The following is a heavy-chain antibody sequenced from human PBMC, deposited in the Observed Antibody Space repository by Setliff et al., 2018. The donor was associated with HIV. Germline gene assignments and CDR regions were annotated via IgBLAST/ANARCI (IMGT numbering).Heavy chain of an antibody. CDR3: ARDGVSAVAGTTLRYFDL. D-gene: IGHD6-19*01. V-gene: IGHV3-20*04. Sequence: VGSLRLSCAASGFTFDDYDMSWVRQAPGKGLEWVSGVSWNGGSTGYADSVKGRFTISRDNAKDSLYLQMNSLRAEDTAFYYCARDGVSAVAGTTLRYFDLWGRGTLVTVSS. CDR1: GFTFDDYD. J-gene: IGHJ2*01. CDR2: VSWNGGST.